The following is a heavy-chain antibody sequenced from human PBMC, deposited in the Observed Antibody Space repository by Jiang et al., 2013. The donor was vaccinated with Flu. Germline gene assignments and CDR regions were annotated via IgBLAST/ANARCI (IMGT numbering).Heavy chain of an antibody. CDR2: VYSSGST. CDR1: GVSISSYR. V-gene: IGHV4-4*07. Sequence: GPGLVKPSETLSLTCTVSGVSISSYRWSWIRQPAGQVLEWIGLVYSSGSTTYNPSLESRVTMSVDTSKNQFSLKLSSVTAADTAVYYCAREFEGCSSSDCFRYYYYYMDVWGTRDLGHRLL. D-gene: IGHD2-2*01. J-gene: IGHJ6*03. CDR3: AREFEGCSSSDCFRYYYYYMDV.